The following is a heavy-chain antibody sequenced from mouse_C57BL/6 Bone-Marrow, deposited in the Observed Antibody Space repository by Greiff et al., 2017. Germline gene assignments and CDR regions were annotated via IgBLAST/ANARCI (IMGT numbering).Heavy chain of an antibody. V-gene: IGHV5-4*01. Sequence: VQLQESGGGLVKPGGSLKLSCAASGFTFSSYAMSWVRQTPEKRLEWVATISDGGSYTYYPDNVKGRFTISRDNAKNNLYLQMSHLKSEDTAMYYCARDRRDYYGSSLYYYAMDYWGQGTSVTVSS. CDR1: GFTFSSYA. J-gene: IGHJ4*01. D-gene: IGHD1-1*01. CDR2: ISDGGSYT. CDR3: ARDRRDYYGSSLYYYAMDY.